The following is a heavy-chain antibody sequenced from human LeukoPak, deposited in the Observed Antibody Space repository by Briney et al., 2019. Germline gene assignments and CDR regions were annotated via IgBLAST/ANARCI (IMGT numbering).Heavy chain of an antibody. Sequence: GESLKISCKGSGYSFTSYWIAWVRQMPGKGLEWMGMIYPGDSDTRYSPSFRGQVTISGDKSISTAYLQWSSLKASDTAMYYCARQRGRGYSYDLDWGQGTLVIVSS. CDR1: GYSFTSYW. D-gene: IGHD5-18*01. J-gene: IGHJ4*02. CDR2: IYPGDSDT. V-gene: IGHV5-51*01. CDR3: ARQRGRGYSYDLD.